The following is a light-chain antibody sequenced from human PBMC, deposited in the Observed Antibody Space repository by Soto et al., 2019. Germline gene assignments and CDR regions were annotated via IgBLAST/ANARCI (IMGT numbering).Light chain of an antibody. Sequence: QPVLTQPRSVSGSPGQSVTISCTGTSSDVGGYNHVSWYQQHPGKAPKLMIYDVSKWPSGVSDRFSGSKSGNMASLTISGLQAEDEADYYCCSYAGNYAVVFGGGTKLTVL. CDR3: CSYAGNYAVV. J-gene: IGLJ3*02. V-gene: IGLV2-11*01. CDR1: SSDVGGYNH. CDR2: DVS.